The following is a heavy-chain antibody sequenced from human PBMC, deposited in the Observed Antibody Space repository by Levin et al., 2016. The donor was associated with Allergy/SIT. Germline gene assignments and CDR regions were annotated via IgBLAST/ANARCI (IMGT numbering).Heavy chain of an antibody. CDR2: ISGSGGST. J-gene: IGHJ4*02. CDR1: GFTFSSYA. Sequence: GGSLRLSCAASGFTFSSYAMSWVRQAPGKGLEWVSAISGSGGSTYYADSVKGRFTISRDNSKNTLYLQMNSLRAEDTAVYYCAKAPGALGILSVLGDYWGQGTLVTVSS. D-gene: IGHD2-15*01. V-gene: IGHV3-23*01. CDR3: AKAPGALGILSVLGDY.